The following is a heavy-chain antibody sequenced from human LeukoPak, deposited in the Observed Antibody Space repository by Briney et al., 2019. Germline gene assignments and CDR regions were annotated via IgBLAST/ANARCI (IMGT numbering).Heavy chain of an antibody. CDR3: VGGVTSHYYNYYMDV. V-gene: IGHV4-4*09. J-gene: IGHJ6*03. CDR2: IYTSRST. CDR1: GGSISSNY. D-gene: IGHD3-16*01. Sequence: SETLSLTCSVSGGSISSNYWSWIRKPPRKGLEWIGYIYTSRSTNYNHSLKSRGTISVDTSKSQFSLKQSSVTAADTAVYYCVGGVTSHYYNYYMDVWGKGTTVTASS.